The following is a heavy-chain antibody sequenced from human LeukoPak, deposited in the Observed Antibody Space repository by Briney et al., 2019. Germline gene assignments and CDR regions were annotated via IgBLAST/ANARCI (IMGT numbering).Heavy chain of an antibody. CDR2: ISAYNGNT. J-gene: IGHJ4*02. Sequence: ASVKVSCKASGYTFTSYGISWARQAPGQGLEWMGWISAYNGNTNYAQKLQGRVTMTTDTSTSTAYMELSRLRSDDTAVYYCARAFYYGSGSHSIDYWGQGTLVTVSS. CDR3: ARAFYYGSGSHSIDY. CDR1: GYTFTSYG. D-gene: IGHD3-10*01. V-gene: IGHV1-18*01.